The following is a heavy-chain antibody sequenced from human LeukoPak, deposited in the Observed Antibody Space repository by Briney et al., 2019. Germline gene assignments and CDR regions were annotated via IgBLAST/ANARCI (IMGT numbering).Heavy chain of an antibody. CDR2: INHSGST. J-gene: IGHJ4*02. D-gene: IGHD2-2*02. CDR1: GGSFSGYY. CDR3: ARRCSSTSCYNY. V-gene: IGHV4-34*01. Sequence: SETLSLTCAVYGGSFSGYYWSWIRQPPGKGLEWIGEINHSGSTKYNPSLKSRVAVSVDTSKNQFSLKLSSVTAADTAVYYCARRCSSTSCYNYWGQGTLVTVSS.